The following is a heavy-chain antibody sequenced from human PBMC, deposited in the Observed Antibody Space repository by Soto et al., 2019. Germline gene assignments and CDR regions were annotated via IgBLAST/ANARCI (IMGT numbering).Heavy chain of an antibody. CDR2: ISPSGAT. CDR1: GGSISGSSYY. J-gene: IGHJ4*02. CDR3: ASPQYFA. V-gene: IGHV4-39*01. D-gene: IGHD3-9*01. Sequence: QLQLQESGPGLVQASETLSLTCNVSGGSISGSSYYWGWIRQPPGKGLEWIASISPSGATHYDPSLNSRVPISLDMSKNQFSLKLTYVTAADTAIYYCASPQYFAWGQGTLVSVSS.